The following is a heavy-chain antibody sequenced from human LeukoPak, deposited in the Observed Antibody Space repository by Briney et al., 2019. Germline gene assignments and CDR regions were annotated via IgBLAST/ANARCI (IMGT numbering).Heavy chain of an antibody. CDR3: ASAADYGDYSFDY. D-gene: IGHD4-17*01. CDR2: IYYSGST. J-gene: IGHJ4*02. CDR1: GGSISSSSYY. V-gene: IGHV4-39*07. Sequence: SETLSLTCTVSGGSISSSSYYWGWIRQPPGKGLEWIGSIYYSGSTNYNPSLKSRVTISVDTSKNQFSLKLSSVTAADTAVYYCASAADYGDYSFDYWGQGTLVTVSS.